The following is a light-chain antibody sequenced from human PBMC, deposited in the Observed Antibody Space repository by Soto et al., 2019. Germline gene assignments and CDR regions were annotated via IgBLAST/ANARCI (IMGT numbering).Light chain of an antibody. CDR2: DAS. J-gene: IGKJ2*01. V-gene: IGKV3-15*01. CDR1: QNIRSS. CDR3: QQYEIWPPYT. Sequence: VMTQSPASLSASPGERVTLSCRASQNIRSSLAWYQQRPGQAPRLLIYDASTRATGIPPTLSGGGCGTKFTVTISSLQSEYFAIYYCQQYEIWPPYTFGQGTKVDSK.